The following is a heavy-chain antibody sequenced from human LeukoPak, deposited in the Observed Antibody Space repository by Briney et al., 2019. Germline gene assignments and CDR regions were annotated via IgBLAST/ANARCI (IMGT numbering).Heavy chain of an antibody. CDR2: IHHGGST. CDR1: GGTFSGYF. D-gene: IGHD3-22*01. CDR3: ASQLSGYYFDYFDY. V-gene: IGHV4-34*01. J-gene: IGHJ4*02. Sequence: SETLSLTCAVHGGTFSGYFWSWIRQPPGKGLEWIGEIHHGGSTNYIPSLKSRVTISVDTSKKQFSLNLTSVTAADTAVYYCASQLSGYYFDYFDYWGQGILVTVSS.